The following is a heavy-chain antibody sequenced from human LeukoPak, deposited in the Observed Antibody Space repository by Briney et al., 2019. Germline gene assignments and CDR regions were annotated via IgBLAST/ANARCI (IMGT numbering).Heavy chain of an antibody. Sequence: ASVKVSCKASGYTFTGYYMHWVRQAPGQGLEWMGWINPNSGGTNYAQKFQGRVTMTRDTSISTAYMELSRLRSDDTAVYYCARPRVRGVKGCFDYWGQGTLVIVSS. CDR2: INPNSGGT. CDR1: GYTFTGYY. J-gene: IGHJ4*02. CDR3: ARPRVRGVKGCFDY. V-gene: IGHV1-2*02. D-gene: IGHD3-10*01.